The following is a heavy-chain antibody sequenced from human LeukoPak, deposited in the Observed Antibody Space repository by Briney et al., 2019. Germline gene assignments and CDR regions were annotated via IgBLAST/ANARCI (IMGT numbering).Heavy chain of an antibody. V-gene: IGHV3-48*04. CDR1: GFSFGNYW. CDR3: ARTNYYYYYMDV. CDR2: ISSTGSTI. J-gene: IGHJ6*03. Sequence: HPGGSLRLSCEASGFSFGNYWMSWVRQAPGKGLEWVSYISSTGSTIYNADSVKGRFTISRDNVKNSLYLQMNSLRAEDTAVYYCARTNYYYYYMDVWGKGTTVTVSS.